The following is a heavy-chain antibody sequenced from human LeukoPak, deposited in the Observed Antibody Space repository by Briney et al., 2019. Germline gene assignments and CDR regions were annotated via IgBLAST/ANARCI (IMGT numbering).Heavy chain of an antibody. Sequence: ASVKVSCKASGYTFASYDTNWVRQATGQGLEWMGWMNPNSGNTGYAQKFQGRVTMTRNTSISTAYMELSSLRSEDTAVYYCARGVTPTYYYGSGSHNWFDPWGQGTLVTVSS. CDR1: GYTFASYD. D-gene: IGHD3-10*01. V-gene: IGHV1-8*01. J-gene: IGHJ5*02. CDR2: MNPNSGNT. CDR3: ARGVTPTYYYGSGSHNWFDP.